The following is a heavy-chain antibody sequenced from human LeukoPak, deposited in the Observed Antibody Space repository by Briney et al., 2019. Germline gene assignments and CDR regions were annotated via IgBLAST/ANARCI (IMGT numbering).Heavy chain of an antibody. V-gene: IGHV3-7*01. Sequence: HPGGSLRLSCAASGFTFSSYWMSWVRQAPGKGLEWVANIKQDGSEKHYVDSVEGQFTISRDNAKNSLYLQMNSLSAEDTAVYYCARHDNGGFYRFDYWGQGTLVTVSS. CDR3: ARHDNGGFYRFDY. J-gene: IGHJ4*02. CDR1: GFTFSSYW. CDR2: IKQDGSEK. D-gene: IGHD3-22*01.